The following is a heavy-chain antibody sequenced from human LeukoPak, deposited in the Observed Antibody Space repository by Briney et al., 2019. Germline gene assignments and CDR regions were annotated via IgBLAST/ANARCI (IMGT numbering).Heavy chain of an antibody. Sequence: GGSLRLSCAASGFPFSSYSMNWVRQAPGKGLEWVSSISSSSSYIYYADSVKGRFTISRDNAKNSLYLQMNSLRAEDTAVYYCAIPPNYDILTGTSAPWGQGTLVTVSS. D-gene: IGHD3-9*01. CDR1: GFPFSSYS. J-gene: IGHJ5*02. V-gene: IGHV3-21*01. CDR2: ISSSSSYI. CDR3: AIPPNYDILTGTSAP.